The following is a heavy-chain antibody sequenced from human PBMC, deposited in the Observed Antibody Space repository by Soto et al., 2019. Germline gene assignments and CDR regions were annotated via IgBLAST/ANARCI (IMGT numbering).Heavy chain of an antibody. Sequence: GGSLRLSCAASGFTFDEFAMHWVRQAPGKGPEWVSGISWNSGSIGYADSVKGRFTIARDKAKNSLYLQMNSLRPEDTALYFCAKDHGWWKDKFDSWGGGSPVTV. D-gene: IGHD6-19*01. V-gene: IGHV3-9*01. J-gene: IGHJ4*02. CDR1: GFTFDEFA. CDR2: ISWNSGSI. CDR3: AKDHGWWKDKFDS.